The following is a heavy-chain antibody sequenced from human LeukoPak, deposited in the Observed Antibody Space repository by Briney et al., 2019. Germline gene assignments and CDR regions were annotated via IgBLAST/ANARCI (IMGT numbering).Heavy chain of an antibody. V-gene: IGHV3-30*18. D-gene: IGHD1-14*01. CDR1: GFTFSSYG. CDR2: ISQDGSNK. J-gene: IGHJ4*02. Sequence: GRSLRLSCAASGFTFSSYGMHWVRQAPGKGLEWVAVISQDGSNKYYAHSVKGRFTISRDNSKNTLYLQMNSLRAEDTAVYYCAKWGGTTRGDSWGQGTLVPVS. CDR3: AKWGGTTRGDS.